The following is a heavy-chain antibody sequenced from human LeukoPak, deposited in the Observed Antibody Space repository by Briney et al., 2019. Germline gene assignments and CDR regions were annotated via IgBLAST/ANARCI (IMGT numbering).Heavy chain of an antibody. CDR2: LSYDGSNK. V-gene: IGHV3-30*18. CDR1: GFTFNNYG. Sequence: PGVSLTLPCAASGFTFNNYGMLCVRDSRGKGGVGFADLSYDGSNKYYADSVKGRFTISRGNSKNTLYLQMNSLGAEDTAVYYCAKANKQLVYSYYMDVWGKGTTVTVSS. J-gene: IGHJ6*03. D-gene: IGHD6-13*01. CDR3: AKANKQLVYSYYMDV.